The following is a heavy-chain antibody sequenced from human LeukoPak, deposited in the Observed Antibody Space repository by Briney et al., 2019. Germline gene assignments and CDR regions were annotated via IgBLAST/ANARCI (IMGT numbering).Heavy chain of an antibody. CDR3: AKDFYDILTGYYTEYAFDI. CDR1: GFTFSSYG. J-gene: IGHJ3*02. Sequence: GGSLRLSCAASGFTFSSYGMHWARQAPGKGLEWVAVIWYDGSNKYYADSVKGRFTTSRDNSKNTLYLQMNSLRAGDTAVYYCAKDFYDILTGYYTEYAFDIWGQGTMVTVSS. D-gene: IGHD3-9*01. V-gene: IGHV3-33*06. CDR2: IWYDGSNK.